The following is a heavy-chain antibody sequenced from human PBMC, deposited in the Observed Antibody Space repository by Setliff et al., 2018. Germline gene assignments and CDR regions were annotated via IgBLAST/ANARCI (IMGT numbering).Heavy chain of an antibody. J-gene: IGHJ4*02. D-gene: IGHD3-10*01. V-gene: IGHV1-18*01. Sequence: ASVKVSCKTSGYNFITFGVNWVRQVPGQGFEWMGWISPYNGDADYAQKFQGRVTLTTDTSTGTAYMELRALSSVTPADTAVYYCARGSEFYYGSGTIDSWGPGTLVTVSS. CDR1: GYNFITFG. CDR2: ISPYNGDA. CDR3: ARGSEFYYGSGTIDS.